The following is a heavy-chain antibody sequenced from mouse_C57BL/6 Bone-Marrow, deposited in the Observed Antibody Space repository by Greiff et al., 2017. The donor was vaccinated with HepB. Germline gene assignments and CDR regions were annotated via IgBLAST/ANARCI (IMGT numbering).Heavy chain of an antibody. J-gene: IGHJ4*01. V-gene: IGHV8-8*01. CDR1: GFSLSTFGMG. CDR3: ARPHYYGSSSYYAMDY. CDR2: IWWDDDK. Sequence: QVTLKVSGPGILQPSQTLSLTCSFSGFSLSTFGMGVGWIRQPSGKGLEWLAHIWWDDDKYYNPALKSRLTISKDTSKNQVFLKIANVDTADTATYYCARPHYYGSSSYYAMDYWGQGTSVTVSS. D-gene: IGHD1-1*01.